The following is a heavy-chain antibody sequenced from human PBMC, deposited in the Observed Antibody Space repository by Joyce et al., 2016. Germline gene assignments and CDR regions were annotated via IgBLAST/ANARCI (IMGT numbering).Heavy chain of an antibody. V-gene: IGHV1-2*02. CDR1: GYIFTIYR. CDR2: INPNSGDT. J-gene: IGHJ4*02. D-gene: IGHD4-17*01. Sequence: QVQLVQSGAEVKKPGASVTVSCKASGYIFTIYRLHWVRQAPGQGLEWMGWINPNSGDTNYAHKFQGRVTMTRDTSINTAYLEVNSLTSDDTATYYCARVMTTVTMEAGYWGQGTLVTVSS. CDR3: ARVMTTVTMEAGY.